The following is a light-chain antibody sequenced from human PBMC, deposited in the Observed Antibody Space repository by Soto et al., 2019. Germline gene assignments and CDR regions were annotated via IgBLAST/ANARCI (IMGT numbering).Light chain of an antibody. CDR1: QSVSSN. Sequence: EIVMTQSPATLSVSPGERATLSCRASQSVSSNLAWYQQKPGQAPRLLIYGASTRATGVPARFSGSGFGTEFTLTSSGLQSEDFAVYFCQQYNNWPWTFGQGTKVEIK. J-gene: IGKJ1*01. CDR2: GAS. CDR3: QQYNNWPWT. V-gene: IGKV3-15*01.